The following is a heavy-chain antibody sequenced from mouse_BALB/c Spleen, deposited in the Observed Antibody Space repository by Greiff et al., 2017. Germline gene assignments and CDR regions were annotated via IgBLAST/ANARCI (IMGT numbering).Heavy chain of an antibody. V-gene: IGHV1S81*02. D-gene: IGHD1-1*01. CDR2: INPSNGRT. Sequence: VQLQQPGAELVKPGASVTLSCKASGYTFTSYWMHWVKQRPGQGLEWIGEINPSNGRTNYNEKFKSKATLTVDKSSSTAYMQLSSLTSEDSAVYYCARPITTVVAPSFDYWGQGTTLTVSS. CDR1: GYTFTSYW. J-gene: IGHJ2*01. CDR3: ARPITTVVAPSFDY.